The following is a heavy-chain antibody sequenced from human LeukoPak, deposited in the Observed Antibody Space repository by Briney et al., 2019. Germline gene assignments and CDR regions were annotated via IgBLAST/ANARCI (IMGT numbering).Heavy chain of an antibody. CDR1: GFNFRTYA. V-gene: IGHV3-30*04. Sequence: GTSLRLSCAASGFNFRTYAFHWVRQAPGKGPEWMAFITYDGSNTHYADSMKGRFTLSRDNSKDPLYLQMNSLRAADTAVYYCARPGGYAFDIWGQGTMVTVSS. CDR3: ARPGGYAFDI. D-gene: IGHD3-10*01. CDR2: ITYDGSNT. J-gene: IGHJ3*02.